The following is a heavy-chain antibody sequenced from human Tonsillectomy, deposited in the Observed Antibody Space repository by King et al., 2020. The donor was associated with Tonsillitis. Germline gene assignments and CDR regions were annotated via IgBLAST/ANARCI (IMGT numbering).Heavy chain of an antibody. J-gene: IGHJ5*02. CDR2: IYHSGST. CDR3: ARVRGIAAAGTSWFDP. V-gene: IGHV4-38-2*01. D-gene: IGHD6-13*01. Sequence: QLQESGPGLVKPSETLSLTCAVSGYSISSGYYWGWIRQPPGKGLEWIGSIYHSGSTSYNPSPKSRVTISVDTSKNQFSLKLSSVTAADTAVYYCARVRGIAAAGTSWFDPWGQGTPVTVSS. CDR1: GYSISSGYY.